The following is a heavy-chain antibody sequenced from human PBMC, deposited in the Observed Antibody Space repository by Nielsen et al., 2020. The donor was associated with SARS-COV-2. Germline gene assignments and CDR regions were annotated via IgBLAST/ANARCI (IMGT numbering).Heavy chain of an antibody. Sequence: GESLKISCAASEFTFSNYAMSWVRQAPGKGLEWVSTISGSADRTYYADSVKGRFTISRDNSKNTLYLQMNSLRAEETAVYYCAKDRVSSSGWYGFDYWGQGTLVTVSS. CDR2: ISGSADRT. V-gene: IGHV3-23*01. CDR3: AKDRVSSSGWYGFDY. J-gene: IGHJ4*02. D-gene: IGHD6-19*01. CDR1: EFTFSNYA.